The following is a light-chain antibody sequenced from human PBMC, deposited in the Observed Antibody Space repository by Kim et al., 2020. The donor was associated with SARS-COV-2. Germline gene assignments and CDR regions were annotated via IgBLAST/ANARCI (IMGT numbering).Light chain of an antibody. CDR1: QSLVYSDVNIY. CDR3: MQGTHWPFT. J-gene: IGKJ3*01. V-gene: IGKV2-30*01. Sequence: PASISCRSSQSLVYSDVNIYLNWFHQRPGQSPRRLIYKVSNRDSGVPDRFSGSGSGTDFTLHISRVEAEDVGIYYCMQGTHWPFTFGPGTKVHIK. CDR2: KVS.